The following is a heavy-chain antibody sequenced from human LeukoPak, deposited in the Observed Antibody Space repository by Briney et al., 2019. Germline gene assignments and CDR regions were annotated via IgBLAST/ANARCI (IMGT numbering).Heavy chain of an antibody. J-gene: IGHJ4*02. Sequence: SETLSLTCGVYGGSFSGYYWSWVRQSPGKGPEWIGEIDQSGSTNYNPSLKSRVTITIDTSKNQFSLKLNSVTAADTAVYYCAINDGSGSYYKSDYWGQGTLVTVSS. V-gene: IGHV4-34*01. CDR2: IDQSGST. CDR3: AINDGSGSYYKSDY. D-gene: IGHD3-10*01. CDR1: GGSFSGYY.